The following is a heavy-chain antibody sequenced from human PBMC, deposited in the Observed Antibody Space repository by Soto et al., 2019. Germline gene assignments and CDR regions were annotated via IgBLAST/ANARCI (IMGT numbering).Heavy chain of an antibody. Sequence: QVQLVQSGAEVKKPGSSVKVSCKASGGTFSSYTISWVRQAPGQGLEWMGRIIPILGIANYAQKFQGRVTITADKSTSTDYMELSSLRSEDTAVYYCARDSREYDYAFDIWGQGTMVTVSS. CDR2: IIPILGIA. CDR1: GGTFSSYT. J-gene: IGHJ3*02. CDR3: ARDSREYDYAFDI. V-gene: IGHV1-69*08. D-gene: IGHD3-3*01.